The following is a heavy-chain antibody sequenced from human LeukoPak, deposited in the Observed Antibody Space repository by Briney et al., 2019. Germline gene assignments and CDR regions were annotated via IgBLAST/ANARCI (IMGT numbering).Heavy chain of an antibody. V-gene: IGHV1-69*04. D-gene: IGHD2/OR15-2a*01. CDR2: TIPIRGRT. CDR1: GGTFCSYA. Sequence: SLRLSCAISGGTFCSYAISWGRQAPGEGVEWGGRTIPIRGRTNYAQKFQGRVTITAETSTTTTYKQQSSRPSEKTTVYFCGTVPDDVTFYVYSRGQGTLVIVSS. J-gene: IGHJ5*01. CDR3: GTVPDDVTFYVYS.